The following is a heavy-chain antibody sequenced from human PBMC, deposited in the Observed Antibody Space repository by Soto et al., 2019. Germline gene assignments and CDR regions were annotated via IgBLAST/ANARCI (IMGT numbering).Heavy chain of an antibody. J-gene: IGHJ4*02. V-gene: IGHV4-34*01. CDR3: ARIAAAGSGCISS. CDR1: GGSFSGYY. Sequence: SETLSLTCAFYGGSFSGYYWSWIRQPPGKGLEWIGEINHSGSTNYNPSLKSRVTISVDTSKNQFSLKLSSVTAADTAVYYCARIAAAGSGCISSWGQGTLVTVSS. CDR2: INHSGST. D-gene: IGHD6-13*01.